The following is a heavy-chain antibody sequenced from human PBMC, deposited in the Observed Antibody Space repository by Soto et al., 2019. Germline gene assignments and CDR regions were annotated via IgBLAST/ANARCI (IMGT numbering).Heavy chain of an antibody. J-gene: IGHJ4*02. CDR2: INHSGST. Sequence: SETLSLTCAVYGGSFSGYYWSWIRQPPGKGLEWIGEINHSGSTNYNPSLKSRVTISVDTSKNQFSLKLSSVTAADTAVYYCARPTKATRGLDYWGQGTLVTVSS. CDR1: GGSFSGYY. CDR3: ARPTKATRGLDY. V-gene: IGHV4-34*01. D-gene: IGHD1-1*01.